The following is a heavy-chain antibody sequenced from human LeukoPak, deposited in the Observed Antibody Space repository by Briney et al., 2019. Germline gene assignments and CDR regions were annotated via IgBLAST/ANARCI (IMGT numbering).Heavy chain of an antibody. J-gene: IGHJ5*02. D-gene: IGHD3-3*01. V-gene: IGHV3-7*01. CDR3: ARDLGYDFWSGYYTGWFDP. CDR1: GFTFSSYW. CDR2: LKQEGSEK. Sequence: GGSLRLSCAASGFTFSSYWMNWVRPAPEKGLEWVANLKQEGSEKYYVDSVKGRFPISRDNAKNSLYLQMNSLRAEDTAVYYCARDLGYDFWSGYYTGWFDPWGQGTLVTVSS.